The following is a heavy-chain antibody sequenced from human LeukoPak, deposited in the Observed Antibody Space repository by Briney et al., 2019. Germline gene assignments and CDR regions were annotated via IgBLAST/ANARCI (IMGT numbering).Heavy chain of an antibody. Sequence: GGSLRPSCAASGFTFSSYSMNWVRQAPGKGLEWVSSISSSSSYIYYADSVKGRFTISRDNAKNSLYLQMNSLRAEDTAVYYCARAYYDSSGYYGYWGQGTLVTVSS. V-gene: IGHV3-21*01. D-gene: IGHD3-22*01. CDR1: GFTFSSYS. CDR2: ISSSSSYI. J-gene: IGHJ4*02. CDR3: ARAYYDSSGYYGY.